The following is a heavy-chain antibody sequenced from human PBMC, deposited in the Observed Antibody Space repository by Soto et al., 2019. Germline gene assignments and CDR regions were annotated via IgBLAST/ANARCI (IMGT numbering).Heavy chain of an antibody. CDR3: ARVLDYNWFDP. D-gene: IGHD3-9*01. V-gene: IGHV3-48*03. Sequence: PGGSLRLSCAASGFTFSNYEMNWVRQAPGRGLECVSYISSSGSSIYYADSVKGRFTMSRDNAKNSLYLQMNSLRAEDTAVYYCARVLDYNWFDPWGQGTLVTVSS. CDR1: GFTFSNYE. CDR2: ISSSGSSI. J-gene: IGHJ5*02.